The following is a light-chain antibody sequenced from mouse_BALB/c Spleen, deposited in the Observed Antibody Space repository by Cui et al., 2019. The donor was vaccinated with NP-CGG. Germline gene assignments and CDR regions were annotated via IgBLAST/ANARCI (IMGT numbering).Light chain of an antibody. Sequence: AVVTQESSPTTSPGETVTLTCRSSTGAVTTSNYANWVQEKPDHLFTGLIGGTNNRAPGVPARFSGSLIGDKAALTITGAQTEDDAMYFCALWYSNHWVFGGGTKLTVL. V-gene: IGLV1*01. CDR2: GTN. CDR1: TGAVTTSNY. CDR3: ALWYSNHWV. J-gene: IGLJ1*01.